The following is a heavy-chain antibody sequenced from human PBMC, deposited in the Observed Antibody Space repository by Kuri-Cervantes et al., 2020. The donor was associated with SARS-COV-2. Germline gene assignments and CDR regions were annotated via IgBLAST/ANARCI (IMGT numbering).Heavy chain of an antibody. V-gene: IGHV3-30*18. CDR1: GFTFSSYG. D-gene: IGHD2-21*01. CDR3: AKDHFGVHDF. CDR2: ISYDGSNK. J-gene: IGHJ4*02. Sequence: GGSLRLSCAASGFTFSSYGMHWVRQAPGKGLEWVAVISYDGSNKYYADSVKGRFTISRDNSKNTLYLQMNSLRAEDTAVYYCAKDHFGVHDFWGQGTRVTGAS.